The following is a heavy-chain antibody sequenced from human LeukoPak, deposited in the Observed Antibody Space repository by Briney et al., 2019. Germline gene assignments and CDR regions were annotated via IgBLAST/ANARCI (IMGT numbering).Heavy chain of an antibody. V-gene: IGHV3-7*01. Sequence: PGGSLRLSCAASGFTFSSYWMSWVRQAPGKGLEWVANIKQDGSEKYYVDSVKGRFTISRDNAKNSLYLQMNSLRAEDTAVYYCARDLGIVVVPAAFDIWGQGTMVTVSS. CDR2: IKQDGSEK. J-gene: IGHJ3*02. D-gene: IGHD2-2*01. CDR1: GFTFSSYW. CDR3: ARDLGIVVVPAAFDI.